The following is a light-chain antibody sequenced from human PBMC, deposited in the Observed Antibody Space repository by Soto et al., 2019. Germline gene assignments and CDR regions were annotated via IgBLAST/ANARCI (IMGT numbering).Light chain of an antibody. V-gene: IGLV1-40*01. Sequence: QSVLTQPPSLSGSPGQNIIISCTGGGSNIGACVDVPWYQQLPGTDPKLLIYGTTYRPSGVPDQVSGTNSGTSASLVITGLQAEEEADNYCQSDDTDLSGPVVFGVRTKLTVL. J-gene: IGLJ2*01. CDR1: GSNIGACVD. CDR2: GTT. CDR3: QSDDTDLSGPVV.